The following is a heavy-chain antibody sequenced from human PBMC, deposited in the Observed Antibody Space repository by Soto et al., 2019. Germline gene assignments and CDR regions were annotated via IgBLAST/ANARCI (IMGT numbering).Heavy chain of an antibody. J-gene: IGHJ4*02. D-gene: IGHD6-13*01. CDR3: ARNPGIAAAAAEFYFDY. V-gene: IGHV1-69*06. CDR2: IIPIFGTA. CDR1: GGTFSSYA. Sequence: SVKVSCKASGGTFSSYAISWVRQAPGQGLEWMGGIIPIFGTANYAQKFQGRVTITADKSTSTAYMELSSLRSEDTAVYYCARNPGIAAAAAEFYFDYWGQGTLVTVS.